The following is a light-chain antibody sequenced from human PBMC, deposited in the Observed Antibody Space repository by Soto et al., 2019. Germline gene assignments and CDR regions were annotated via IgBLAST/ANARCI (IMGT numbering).Light chain of an antibody. J-gene: IGKJ1*01. CDR2: GAS. CDR3: QQYGSSPWT. V-gene: IGKV3-20*01. CDR1: QSVSSSY. Sequence: EIVLTHSPGTPSLSPGERATLSCMASQSVSSSYLAWYQQKPGQAPRLLIYGASSRATGIPDRFSGSGSGTDFTLTISRLEPEDFAVYYCQQYGSSPWTFGQGTKVDIK.